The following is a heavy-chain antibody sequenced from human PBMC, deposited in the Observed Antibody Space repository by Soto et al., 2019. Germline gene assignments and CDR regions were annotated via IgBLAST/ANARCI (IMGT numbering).Heavy chain of an antibody. Sequence: QVRVQQSGPGLVKPSETLSLSCTVSSGPSSSHNWGWIRQPPGRGLEWIGYVYYTGGTSYNPSLKRRVTISADTSTNHISLTLSSVTAADTAVYYCVRQGIDYLHGLVDVWGQGTTVSVSS. D-gene: IGHD1-26*01. J-gene: IGHJ6*02. CDR1: SGPSSSHN. CDR2: VYYTGGT. CDR3: VRQGIDYLHGLVDV. V-gene: IGHV4-59*08.